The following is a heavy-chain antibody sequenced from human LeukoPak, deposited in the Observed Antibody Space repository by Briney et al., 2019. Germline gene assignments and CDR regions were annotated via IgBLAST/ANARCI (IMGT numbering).Heavy chain of an antibody. CDR2: IYSGGST. V-gene: IGHV3-66*01. D-gene: IGHD6-19*01. Sequence: GGSLRLSCAASGFTVTSNYMSCVRQAPGKGLEWVSVIYSGGSTYYADSVKGRFTISRDNSKNTLYLQMNSRRAEDTAVYYCARDPAVAGDAFDIWGQGTMVTVSS. CDR3: ARDPAVAGDAFDI. J-gene: IGHJ3*02. CDR1: GFTVTSNY.